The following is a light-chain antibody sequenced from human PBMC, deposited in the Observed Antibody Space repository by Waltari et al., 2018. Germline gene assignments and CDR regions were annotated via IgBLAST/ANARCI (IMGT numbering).Light chain of an antibody. J-gene: IGKJ2*01. CDR3: LKRYSGPRT. CDR2: DVS. CDR1: QNVDSE. Sequence: EIVLTQSPATLSLSPGESATLSCRASQNVDSELAWYQHKPGQPPRLVISDVSERATGFPARFSGGGYGTDFTLSISRLEPEDLAVYYGLKRYSGPRTFGQGTKLE. V-gene: IGKV3-11*01.